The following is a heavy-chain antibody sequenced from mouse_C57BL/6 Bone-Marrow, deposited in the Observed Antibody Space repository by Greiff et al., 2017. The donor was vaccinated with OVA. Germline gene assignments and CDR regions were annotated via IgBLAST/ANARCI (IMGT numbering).Heavy chain of an antibody. Sequence: QVKLQQPGAELVKPGPSVTLSCKVFGYTFTSSWWPWVKQRPGPGLEWIGMFHPNSVVTTYNEKFKRKATLTVDKSSRTAYMQLSSLTSEDSAVYYCARLSAWFAYWGQGTLVTVSA. J-gene: IGHJ3*01. CDR2: FHPNSVVT. V-gene: IGHV1-64*01. CDR3: ARLSAWFAY. CDR1: GYTFTSSW.